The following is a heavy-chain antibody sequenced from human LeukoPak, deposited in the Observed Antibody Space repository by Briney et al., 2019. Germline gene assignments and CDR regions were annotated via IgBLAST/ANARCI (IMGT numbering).Heavy chain of an antibody. Sequence: ASVKVSCKASGYTFTSNYIHWVRQAPGQGLEWMGMIYPRGGSTNYAQKFQGRVTITADESTSTAYMELSSLRSEDTAVYYCARGGGLDYYDSSGYYYGWGQGTLVTVSS. D-gene: IGHD3-22*01. CDR1: GYTFTSNY. CDR2: IYPRGGST. V-gene: IGHV1-46*01. J-gene: IGHJ4*02. CDR3: ARGGGLDYYDSSGYYYG.